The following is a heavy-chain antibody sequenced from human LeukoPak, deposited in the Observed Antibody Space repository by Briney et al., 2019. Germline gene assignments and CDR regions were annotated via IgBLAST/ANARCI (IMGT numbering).Heavy chain of an antibody. J-gene: IGHJ6*02. CDR2: ISTYNGNT. CDR3: AITLVYDTAHRYYGMDV. Sequence: GASVKVSCKASGYNFLSYGISWVRQAPGKGLEWMGWISTYNGNTNYAQKLQGRVTMTTDTSTSTAYMELRSLRSDDTAVYYCAITLVYDTAHRYYGMDVWGQGTTVTVSS. V-gene: IGHV1-18*01. CDR1: GYNFLSYG. D-gene: IGHD5-18*01.